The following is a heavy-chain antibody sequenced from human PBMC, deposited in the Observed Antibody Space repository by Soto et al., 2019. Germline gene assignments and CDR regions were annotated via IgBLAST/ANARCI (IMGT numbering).Heavy chain of an antibody. Sequence: EVQLVESGGGLVQPGGSLRLSCAASGFTFSSYSMNWVRQAPGKGLEWVSYISSSSSTIYYADSVKGRFTISRDNAKNPLYLQMNSLRAEDTAVYYCARNERDFWSGYSYYYYMDVWGKGTTVTVSS. CDR1: GFTFSSYS. J-gene: IGHJ6*03. CDR2: ISSSSSTI. CDR3: ARNERDFWSGYSYYYYMDV. D-gene: IGHD3-3*01. V-gene: IGHV3-48*01.